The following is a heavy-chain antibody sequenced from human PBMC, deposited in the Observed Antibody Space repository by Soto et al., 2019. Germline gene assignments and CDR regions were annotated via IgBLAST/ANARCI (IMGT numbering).Heavy chain of an antibody. CDR1: GFTFSSYA. D-gene: IGHD3-16*02. CDR2: ISGSGGST. CDR3: AKDTRLYDYVWGSYREARAFDI. Sequence: PGGSLRLSCAASGFTFSSYAMSWVRQAPGKGLEWVSAISGSGGSTYYADSVKGRFTISRDNSKNTLYLQMNSLRAEDTAVYYCAKDTRLYDYVWGSYREARAFDIWGQGTMVTVSS. J-gene: IGHJ3*02. V-gene: IGHV3-23*01.